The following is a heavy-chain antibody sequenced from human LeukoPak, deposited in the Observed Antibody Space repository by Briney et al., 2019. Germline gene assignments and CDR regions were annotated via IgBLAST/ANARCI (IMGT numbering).Heavy chain of an antibody. J-gene: IGHJ4*02. CDR1: GFTFSDYY. V-gene: IGHV3-11*03. D-gene: IGHD6-13*01. CDR3: ARSLPYGTTWYGRSDF. CDR2: ISSSSSYT. Sequence: GGSLRLSCAASGFTFSDYYMSWIRQAPGKGLEWVSYISSSSSYTNYADSVKGRFTISRDNAKNSLYLQMNSLIAEDTAIYYCARSLPYGTTWYGRSDFWGQGTLVTVSS.